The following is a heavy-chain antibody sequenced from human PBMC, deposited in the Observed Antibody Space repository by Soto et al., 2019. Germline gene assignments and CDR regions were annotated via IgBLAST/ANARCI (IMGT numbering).Heavy chain of an antibody. CDR1: GGTFSSYA. Sequence: QVQLVQSGAEVKKPGSSVKVSCKASGGTFSSYAISWVRQAPGQGLEWMGGIIPIFGTANYAQKFQGRVTITADESTSTAYVELSSLRSEDTAVYYCARGGAMTVATINNWFDPWGQGTLVTVSS. J-gene: IGHJ5*02. D-gene: IGHD5-12*01. CDR3: ARGGAMTVATINNWFDP. V-gene: IGHV1-69*01. CDR2: IIPIFGTA.